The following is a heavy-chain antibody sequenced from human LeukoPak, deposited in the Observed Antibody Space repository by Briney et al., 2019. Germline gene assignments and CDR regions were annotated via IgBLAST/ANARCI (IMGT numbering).Heavy chain of an antibody. J-gene: IGHJ4*02. CDR1: GYTFTSYD. Sequence: AASVKVSCKASGYTFTSYDINWVRQATGQGLEWMGWMNPNSGNTGYAQKFQGRVTMTRNTSISTAYMELSSLRSEDTAVYYCARGPYGSGSYYFDYWGQGTLVTVSS. D-gene: IGHD3-10*01. CDR2: MNPNSGNT. CDR3: ARGPYGSGSYYFDY. V-gene: IGHV1-8*01.